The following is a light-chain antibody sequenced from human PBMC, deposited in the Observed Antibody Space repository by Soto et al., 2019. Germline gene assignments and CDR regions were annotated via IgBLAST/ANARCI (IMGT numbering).Light chain of an antibody. Sequence: QSVLTQPPSVSAAPGQKVTISCSGSSSNIGNNYLSWYQQFPGTAPKLLIYDNNERPSGIPDRFSGSKSGTSATLAITGLQTGDEADYYCGAWDSSLSAGVFGGGTQLTVL. V-gene: IGLV1-51*01. CDR2: DNN. CDR3: GAWDSSLSAGV. CDR1: SSNIGNNY. J-gene: IGLJ2*01.